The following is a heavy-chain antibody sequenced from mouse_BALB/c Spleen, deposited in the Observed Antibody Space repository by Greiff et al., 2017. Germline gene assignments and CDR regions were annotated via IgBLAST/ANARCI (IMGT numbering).Heavy chain of an antibody. CDR2: IDPYNGGT. CDR3: ARRGDDAAMDY. D-gene: IGHD2-12*01. CDR1: GYSFTGYN. Sequence: EVQLQESGPELGKPGASVKISCKASGYSFTGYNMYWVKQSHRKSLEWIGYIDPYNGGTSYNQKSKGKATLTVDKSSSTAYMHLNSLTSEDSAIYDCARRGDDAAMDYWGQGTSGTVSS. J-gene: IGHJ4*01. V-gene: IGHV1S135*01.